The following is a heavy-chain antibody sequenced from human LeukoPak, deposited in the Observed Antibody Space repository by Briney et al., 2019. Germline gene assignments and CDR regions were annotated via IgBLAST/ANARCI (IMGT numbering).Heavy chain of an antibody. CDR2: INHSGST. J-gene: IGHJ3*02. V-gene: IGHV4-34*01. CDR3: ASRYCSSTSCYVRRENAFDI. CDR1: GGSFSGYY. D-gene: IGHD2-2*01. Sequence: SETLSLTCAVYGGSFSGYYWSWIRQPPGKGLEWIGEINHSGSTNYNPSLKSRVTISVDTSKNQFSLKLSSVTAADTAVYYCASRYCSSTSCYVRRENAFDIWGQGTMVTVSS.